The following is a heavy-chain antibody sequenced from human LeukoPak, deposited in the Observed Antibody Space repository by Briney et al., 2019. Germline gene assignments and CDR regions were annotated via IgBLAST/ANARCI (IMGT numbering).Heavy chain of an antibody. D-gene: IGHD3-16*01. J-gene: IGHJ5*02. CDR3: AKDAQPRSRWFDP. CDR2: IEGDGSEK. Sequence: PGGSLRLSCATSGFTFSYYWMTWVRQAPGKGLEWLANIEGDGSEKNYVASMKGRFTISRDNAKNSLYLQMNTLRAEDTAMYYCAKDAQPRSRWFDPWGQGTLVTVSS. CDR1: GFTFSYYW. V-gene: IGHV3-7*03.